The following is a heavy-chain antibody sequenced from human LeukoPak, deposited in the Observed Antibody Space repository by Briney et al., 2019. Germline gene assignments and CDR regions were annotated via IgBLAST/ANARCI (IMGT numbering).Heavy chain of an antibody. Sequence: GGSLRLPCAASGFTFSSYWMHWVRQAPGKGLVWVSRINSDGSSTSYADSVKGRFTISRDNAKNTLYLQMNSLRAEDTAAYYCAREEVTYYDFWSGYSYFDYWGQGTLVTVSS. CDR1: GFTFSSYW. D-gene: IGHD3-3*01. V-gene: IGHV3-74*01. J-gene: IGHJ4*02. CDR3: AREEVTYYDFWSGYSYFDY. CDR2: INSDGSST.